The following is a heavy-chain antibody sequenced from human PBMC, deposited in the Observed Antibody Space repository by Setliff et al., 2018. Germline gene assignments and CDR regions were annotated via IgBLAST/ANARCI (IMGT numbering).Heavy chain of an antibody. CDR2: IIPIFGTA. Sequence: SVKVSCKASGYTFTSYDISWVRQAPGQGLEWMGRIIPIFGTANYAQKFQGRVTITAEKSTSTAHMELSSLRSEDTAVYYCAREKGPAAHWNWFDPWGQGTLVTVSS. CDR1: GYTFTSYD. D-gene: IGHD2-2*01. J-gene: IGHJ5*02. V-gene: IGHV1-69*06. CDR3: AREKGPAAHWNWFDP.